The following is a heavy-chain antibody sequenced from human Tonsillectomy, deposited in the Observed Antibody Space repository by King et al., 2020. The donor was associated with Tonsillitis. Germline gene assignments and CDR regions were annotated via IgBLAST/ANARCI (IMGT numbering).Heavy chain of an antibody. D-gene: IGHD6-19*01. CDR3: AKDQIGSGWPTVLLDY. V-gene: IGHV3-23*04. CDR2: LSGSGGST. CDR1: GFTFSSYA. J-gene: IGHJ4*02. Sequence: ELQLVQSGGGLVQPGGSLRLSCAASGFTFSSYAMSWVRQAPGKWLEWVSVLSGSGGSTYYADSVKGRFTISRDNSKNTLYLQMNSLRAEDTALYYCAKDQIGSGWPTVLLDYWGQGTLVTVSS.